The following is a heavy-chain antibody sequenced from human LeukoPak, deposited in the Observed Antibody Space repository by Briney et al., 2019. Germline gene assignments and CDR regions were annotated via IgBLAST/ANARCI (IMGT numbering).Heavy chain of an antibody. V-gene: IGHV1-18*04. Sequence: ASVKVSCKASGYTFTSYGINWVRQAPGQGLEWMGWLSAYNGNTNYAEKLQGRVTMTTDTSTSTAYMELRSLRSDDTAVYYCAGGDYGDYVFDYWGQGTLVTVSS. CDR3: AGGDYGDYVFDY. CDR2: LSAYNGNT. D-gene: IGHD4-17*01. CDR1: GYTFTSYG. J-gene: IGHJ4*02.